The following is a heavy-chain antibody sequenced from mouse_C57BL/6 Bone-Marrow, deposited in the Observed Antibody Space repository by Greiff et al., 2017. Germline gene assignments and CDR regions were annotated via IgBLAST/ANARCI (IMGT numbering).Heavy chain of an antibody. J-gene: IGHJ2*01. CDR2: IYPGSGST. D-gene: IGHD1-1*01. CDR3: ARPHYYGSLYFDY. CDR1: GYTFTSYW. Sequence: QVHVKQPGAELVKPGASVKMSCKASGYTFTSYWITWVKQRPGQGLEWIGDIYPGSGSTNYNEKFKSKATLTVDTSSSTAYMQLSSLTSEDSAVYYCARPHYYGSLYFDYWGQGTTLTVSS. V-gene: IGHV1-55*01.